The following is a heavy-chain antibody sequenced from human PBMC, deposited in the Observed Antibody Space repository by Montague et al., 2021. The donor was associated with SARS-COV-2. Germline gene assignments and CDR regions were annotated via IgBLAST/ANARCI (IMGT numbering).Heavy chain of an antibody. J-gene: IGHJ5*02. D-gene: IGHD3-10*01. CDR3: ARSMIRGGLNWFDP. Sequence: TLSLTCTVSGGSISSGGYYWSWIRQHPGKGLEWIGYIYYSGSTYYNPSLKSRVTISVDTSKNQFSLKLSSVIAADTAIYFCARSMIRGGLNWFDPWGQGTLVTVSS. CDR2: IYYSGST. CDR1: GGSISSGGYY. V-gene: IGHV4-31*03.